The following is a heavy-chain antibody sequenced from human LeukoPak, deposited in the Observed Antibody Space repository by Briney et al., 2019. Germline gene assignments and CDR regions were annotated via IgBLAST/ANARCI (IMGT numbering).Heavy chain of an antibody. Sequence: GGALRLSCAASGFTFSSYSMNWVRQAPGKGLEWVSSISSSSSYIYYADSVKGRFTISRDNAKNSLYLQMNSLRAEDTVVYYCARDGGRLRLGELSLYTDVCGKGTTVTVSS. D-gene: IGHD3-16*02. J-gene: IGHJ6*03. CDR2: ISSSSSYI. CDR3: ARDGGRLRLGELSLYTDV. CDR1: GFTFSSYS. V-gene: IGHV3-21*01.